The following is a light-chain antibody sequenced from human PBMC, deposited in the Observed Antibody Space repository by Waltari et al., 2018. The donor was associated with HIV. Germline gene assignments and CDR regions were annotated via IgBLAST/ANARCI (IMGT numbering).Light chain of an antibody. V-gene: IGLV4-69*01. CDR2: VYTTGSR. CDR3: QTWGAGIWV. J-gene: IGLJ3*02. CDR1: SDFSDYA. Sequence: QRVLTQSPSASASLGASVTLTCTPSSDFSDYAIACHQQHPEKGPRYWMKVYTTGSRYTGDGSPDRFSGSSTGAERYLSISSLQSEDEADYYCQTWGAGIWVFGGGTKLTVL.